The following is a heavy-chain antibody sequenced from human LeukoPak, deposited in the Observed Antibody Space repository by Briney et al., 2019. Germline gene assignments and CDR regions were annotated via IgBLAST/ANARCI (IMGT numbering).Heavy chain of an antibody. V-gene: IGHV4-34*01. J-gene: IGHJ4*02. D-gene: IGHD3-10*01. Sequence: SETLTLTCAVYGGSFSGYYWSWIRQPPGKGLEWIGEINHSGSTNYNPSLKSRVTISVDTSKNQFSLKLSSVTAADTAVYYCARVKYYGSGSYSSVDYWGQGTLVTVSS. CDR2: INHSGST. CDR3: ARVKYYGSGSYSSVDY. CDR1: GGSFSGYY.